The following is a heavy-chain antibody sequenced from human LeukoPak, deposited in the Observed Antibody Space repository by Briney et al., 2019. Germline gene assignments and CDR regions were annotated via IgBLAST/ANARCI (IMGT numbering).Heavy chain of an antibody. CDR2: ISSSSSYI. J-gene: IGHJ4*02. Sequence: PGGSLRLSCAASGFTFSSYSMNWVRQAPGKGLEWVSSISSSSSYIYYADSVKGRFTISRDNAKNSLYLQMNSLRAEDTAVYYCARGEVVAAVTFGYWGQGTLVTVSS. D-gene: IGHD2-15*01. V-gene: IGHV3-21*01. CDR3: ARGEVVAAVTFGY. CDR1: GFTFSSYS.